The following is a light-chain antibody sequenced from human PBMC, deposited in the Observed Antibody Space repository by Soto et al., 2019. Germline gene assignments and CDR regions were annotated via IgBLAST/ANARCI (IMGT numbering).Light chain of an antibody. J-gene: IGKJ4*01. V-gene: IGKV1-39*01. Sequence: DIQMTQSPSSLSASVGDRVTITCRASQSISGYLNWYQQKPGKAPKVLISGASTLHNGVPSRFTGRGSGTDFPLTISSLQPEDVATYYCQQSLSTLLTFGGGTKVEIK. CDR1: QSISGY. CDR2: GAS. CDR3: QQSLSTLLT.